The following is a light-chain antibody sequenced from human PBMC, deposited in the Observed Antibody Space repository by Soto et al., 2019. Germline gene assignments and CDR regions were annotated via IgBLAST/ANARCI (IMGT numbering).Light chain of an antibody. V-gene: IGKV1-39*01. CDR2: SAS. CDR1: QSISNY. CDR3: QPSYSTPIT. Sequence: DIQMTQSPSSLSAFVGDGVTITCRASQSISNYLNWYQQRPGKAPKLLIHSASSLLRGVPSRFSGSGSGTDFTLTISSLQPEDSATYYCQPSYSTPITFGQGTRLEIK. J-gene: IGKJ5*01.